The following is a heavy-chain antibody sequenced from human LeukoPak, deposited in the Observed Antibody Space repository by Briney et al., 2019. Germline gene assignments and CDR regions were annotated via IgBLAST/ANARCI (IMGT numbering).Heavy chain of an antibody. Sequence: SVRVSCKASGGTFSSYAISWVRQAPGQGFEWMGGFIPIFGTANYAQNFQGRVMITADESTSTAYMELSSLRSEDTAVYYCARSPPGLIYMDVWGKGTTVSVSS. CDR1: GGTFSSYA. CDR3: ARSPPGLIYMDV. D-gene: IGHD2-8*01. CDR2: FIPIFGTA. V-gene: IGHV1-69*01. J-gene: IGHJ6*03.